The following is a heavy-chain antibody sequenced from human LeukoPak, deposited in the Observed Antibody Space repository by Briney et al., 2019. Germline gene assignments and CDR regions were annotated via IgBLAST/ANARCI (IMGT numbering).Heavy chain of an antibody. CDR2: MHYSGST. Sequence: SETLSLTCIVSGGSVSSGNYYWGWIRQSPEKGLEWIASMHYSGSTYYNPPLKSRVTISLDTSNNQFSLKLRFVTAADSALYYCARLGYCSSTDCYFDYWGQGTLVTVSS. V-gene: IGHV4-39*01. CDR1: GGSVSSGNYY. D-gene: IGHD2-2*01. CDR3: ARLGYCSSTDCYFDY. J-gene: IGHJ4*02.